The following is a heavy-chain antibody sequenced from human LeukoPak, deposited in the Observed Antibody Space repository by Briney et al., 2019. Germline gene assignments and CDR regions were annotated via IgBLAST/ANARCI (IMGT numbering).Heavy chain of an antibody. V-gene: IGHV3-74*01. Sequence: GGSLRLSCAASGFTITNNWMHWVRQAPTRGLVWVSRISHDGSSTNYADSVKGRFTISRDNTKNTLYLQMNSLRADDTAVYYCARVSGGAFDVWGQGTLVTVSS. J-gene: IGHJ3*01. D-gene: IGHD2-15*01. CDR2: ISHDGSST. CDR3: ARVSGGAFDV. CDR1: GFTITNNW.